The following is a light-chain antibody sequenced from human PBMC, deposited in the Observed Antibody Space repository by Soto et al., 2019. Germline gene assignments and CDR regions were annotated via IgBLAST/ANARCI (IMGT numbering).Light chain of an antibody. V-gene: IGLV1-47*01. CDR3: ATWDDRLRAYV. CDR2: RNG. CDR1: SSNIGTYY. J-gene: IGLJ1*01. Sequence: QSGLTQPPSASGTPGQRVTISCSGSSSNIGTYYVDWYQQLPGTAPKLLIHRNGQRPSGVPDRFSGSKSGTPASLAISGLRSEDEADYSCATWDDRLRAYVIGAGTKVTVL.